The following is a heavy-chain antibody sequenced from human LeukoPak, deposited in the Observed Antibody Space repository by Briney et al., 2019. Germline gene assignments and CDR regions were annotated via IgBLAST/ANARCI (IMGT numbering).Heavy chain of an antibody. D-gene: IGHD3-22*01. CDR2: INSDGSST. CDR1: GFTFSSYW. J-gene: IGHJ6*03. Sequence: AGGSLRLSCAASGFTFSSYWMHWVRQAPGKGLVWVSRINSDGSSTSYADSVKGRFTISRDNAKNTLYLQMNSLRAEDTAVYYCARGPRKLRGSSGYFSRNYMYVWGKGTTVTVSS. V-gene: IGHV3-74*01. CDR3: ARGPRKLRGSSGYFSRNYMYV.